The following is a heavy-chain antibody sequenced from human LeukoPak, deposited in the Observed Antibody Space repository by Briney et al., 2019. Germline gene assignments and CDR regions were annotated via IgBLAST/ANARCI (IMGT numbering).Heavy chain of an antibody. J-gene: IGHJ3*02. Sequence: PSETLSLTCTVSGGSISSYYWSWIRQPPGKGLEWIGYIYYTGSTTYNPSLKSRVTISVDTSKNQFSLKLSSVTAADTAVYYCARGNYYDSSGYYWPGAFDIWGQGTMVTVSS. V-gene: IGHV4-59*01. CDR1: GGSISSYY. CDR2: IYYTGST. CDR3: ARGNYYDSSGYYWPGAFDI. D-gene: IGHD3-22*01.